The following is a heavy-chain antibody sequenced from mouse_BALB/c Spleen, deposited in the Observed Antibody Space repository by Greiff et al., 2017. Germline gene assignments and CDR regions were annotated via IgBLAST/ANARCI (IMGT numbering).Heavy chain of an antibody. CDR2: IDPENGDT. CDR3: ARSLGFAY. CDR1: GFNIKDYY. J-gene: IGHJ3*01. Sequence: VQLQQSGAELVRSGASVKLSCTASGFNIKDYYMHWVKQRPEQGLEWIGWIDPENGDTEYAPKFQGKATMTADTSSNTAYLQLSSLTSEDTAVYYCARSLGFAYWGQGTLVTVSA. V-gene: IGHV14-4*02. D-gene: IGHD3-3*01.